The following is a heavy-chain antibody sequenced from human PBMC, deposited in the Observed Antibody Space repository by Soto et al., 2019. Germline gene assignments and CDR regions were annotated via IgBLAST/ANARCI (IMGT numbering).Heavy chain of an antibody. J-gene: IGHJ3*02. CDR2: IVVGSGNT. V-gene: IGHV1-58*01. D-gene: IGHD7-27*01. CDR1: GFTFTSSA. CDR3: AAGALTGDAFDI. Sequence: ASVKVSCKASGFTFTSSAVQWVRQARGQRLEWIGWIVVGSGNTNYAQKFQERVTITRDMSTSTAYMELSSLRSEDPAVYYCAAGALTGDAFDIWGQGTMVTVSS.